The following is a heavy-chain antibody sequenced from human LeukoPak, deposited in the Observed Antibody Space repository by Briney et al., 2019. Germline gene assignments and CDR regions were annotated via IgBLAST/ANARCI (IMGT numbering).Heavy chain of an antibody. J-gene: IGHJ5*02. CDR3: ARGVGDQLLPFNWFDP. V-gene: IGHV1-69*13. CDR2: IIPTFGTA. D-gene: IGHD2-2*01. Sequence: ASVKVSCKASGGTFSSYAISWVRQAPGQGLEWMGGIIPTFGTANYAQKFQGRVTITADESTSTAYMELSSLRSEDTAVYYCARGVGDQLLPFNWFDPWGQGTLVTVSS. CDR1: GGTFSSYA.